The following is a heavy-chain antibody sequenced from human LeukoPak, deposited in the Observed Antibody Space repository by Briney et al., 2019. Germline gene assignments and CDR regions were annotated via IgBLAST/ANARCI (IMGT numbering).Heavy chain of an antibody. CDR1: GYTFTSYY. CDR2: INPSGGST. CDR3: ARDVPSQGDGSGTLDY. V-gene: IGHV1-46*01. Sequence: ASLKVSCKASGYTFTSYYMHWVRQSPGQGLKWMGIINPSGGSTSYAQKFQGRVTMSRDTSTSTVYMELSSLRSEDTAVYYCARDVPSQGDGSGTLDYWGQGTLVTVSS. J-gene: IGHJ4*02. D-gene: IGHD3-10*01.